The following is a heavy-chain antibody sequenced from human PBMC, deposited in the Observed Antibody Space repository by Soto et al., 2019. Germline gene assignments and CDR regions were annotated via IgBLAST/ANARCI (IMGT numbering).Heavy chain of an antibody. D-gene: IGHD6-6*01. J-gene: IGHJ4*02. Sequence: SETLSLTCTVSGGSVSSGSYYWSWIRQPPGKGLEWIGYIYYSGSTNYNPSLKSRVTISVDTSKNQFSLKLSSVTAADTAVYYCEREYSSSSSFDYWGQGTLVTVSS. CDR3: EREYSSSSSFDY. V-gene: IGHV4-61*01. CDR2: IYYSGST. CDR1: GGSVSSGSYY.